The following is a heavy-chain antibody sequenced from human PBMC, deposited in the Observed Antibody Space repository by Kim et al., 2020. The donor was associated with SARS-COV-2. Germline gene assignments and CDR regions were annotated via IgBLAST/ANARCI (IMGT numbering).Heavy chain of an antibody. CDR3: AKFTGMHPVWLFEY. CDR2: VRGIDGST. Sequence: GGSLRLSCTASGFTFSRNAMSWVRQAPGKGLEWVSAVRGIDGSTYYADSVKGRFTISRDTSKSTLYLQMNSLRAEDTAVYYCAKFTGMHPVWLFEYWGQG. D-gene: IGHD3-22*01. V-gene: IGHV3-23*01. J-gene: IGHJ4*02. CDR1: GFTFSRNA.